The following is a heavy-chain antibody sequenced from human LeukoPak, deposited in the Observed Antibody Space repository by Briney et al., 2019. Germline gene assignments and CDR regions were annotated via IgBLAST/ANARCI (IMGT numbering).Heavy chain of an antibody. J-gene: IGHJ3*02. Sequence: ASVKVSYKASGYTFTSYDINWVRQATGQGLEWMGWMNPNSGNTGYAQKFQGRVTMTRNTSISTAYMELSSLRSEDTAVYYCARGNPYSSSWYYDAFDIWGQGTMVTVSS. CDR1: GYTFTSYD. D-gene: IGHD6-13*01. V-gene: IGHV1-8*01. CDR3: ARGNPYSSSWYYDAFDI. CDR2: MNPNSGNT.